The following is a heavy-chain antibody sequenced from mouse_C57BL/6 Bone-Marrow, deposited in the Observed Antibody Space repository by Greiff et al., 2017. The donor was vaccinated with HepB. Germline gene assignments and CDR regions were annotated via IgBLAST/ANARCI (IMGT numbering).Heavy chain of an antibody. D-gene: IGHD1-1*01. CDR3: ARGLVLRGGYFDV. CDR2: IDPSDSYT. Sequence: QVHVKQPGAELVMPGASVKLSCKASGYTFTSYWMHWVKQRPGQGLEWIGEIDPSDSYTNYNQKFKGKSTLTVDKSSSTAYMQLSSLTSEDSAVYYCARGLVLRGGYFDVWGTGTTVTVSS. J-gene: IGHJ1*03. CDR1: GYTFTSYW. V-gene: IGHV1-69*01.